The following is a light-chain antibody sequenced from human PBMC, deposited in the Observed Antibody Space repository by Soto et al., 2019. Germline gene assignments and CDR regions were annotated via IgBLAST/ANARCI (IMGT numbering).Light chain of an antibody. Sequence: QSALTQPASVSGSPGQSITISCTGTSSDVGGYDFVSWYQQHPGKAPKLMIYEVNNRPSGISNRFAASKSGNTASLTISGLQAEDEADYYCSSYTSGSSLYVFGTGTKVTVL. J-gene: IGLJ1*01. CDR3: SSYTSGSSLYV. CDR1: SSDVGGYDF. CDR2: EVN. V-gene: IGLV2-14*01.